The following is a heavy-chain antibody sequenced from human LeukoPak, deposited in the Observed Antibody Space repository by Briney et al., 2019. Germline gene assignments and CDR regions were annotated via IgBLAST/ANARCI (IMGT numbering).Heavy chain of an antibody. D-gene: IGHD3-16*02. J-gene: IGHJ6*03. CDR2: INWNGGST. Sequence: GGSLRLSCAASGFTFDDYGMSWVRQAPGKGLEWVSGINWNGGSTGYADSVKGRFTISRDNAKNSLYLQMNSLRAEDTALYYCARVPRLSLYYYYYYYMDVWGKGTTVTVS. V-gene: IGHV3-20*04. CDR3: ARVPRLSLYYYYYYYMDV. CDR1: GFTFDDYG.